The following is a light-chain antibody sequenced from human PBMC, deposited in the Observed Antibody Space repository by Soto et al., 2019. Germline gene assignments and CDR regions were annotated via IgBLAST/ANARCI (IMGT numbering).Light chain of an antibody. Sequence: EIVMTQSPAPLSVPPGERATLSCTASQSVSSNLAWYQQKPGQAPRLLIYGASTRATGIPARFSGSGSGTEFTLTISSLQSEDVAVYYCQQYNNWPQTLGQGTKVDIK. CDR3: QQYNNWPQT. J-gene: IGKJ1*01. CDR2: GAS. V-gene: IGKV3-15*01. CDR1: QSVSSN.